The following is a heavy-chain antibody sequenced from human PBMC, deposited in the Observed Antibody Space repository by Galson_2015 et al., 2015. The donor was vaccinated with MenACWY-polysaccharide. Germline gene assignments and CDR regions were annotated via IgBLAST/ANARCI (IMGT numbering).Heavy chain of an antibody. D-gene: IGHD2-15*01. V-gene: IGHV3-33*01. CDR1: GLRFSGSG. CDR2: IQYDGSNK. Sequence: SLRLSCAASGLRFSGSGMHWVRQAPGKGLEWVAVIQYDGSNKVYVDSVKGRFTISRDNSKNILFLEMNSLRAEDTAVYYCAREGSRIAFRAFDVWGRGTMVTVSS. CDR3: AREGSRIAFRAFDV. J-gene: IGHJ3*01.